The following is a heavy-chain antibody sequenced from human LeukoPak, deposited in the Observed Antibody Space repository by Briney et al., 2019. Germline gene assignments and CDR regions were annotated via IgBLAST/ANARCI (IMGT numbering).Heavy chain of an antibody. J-gene: IGHJ4*02. D-gene: IGHD3-10*01. CDR2: IYYSGST. Sequence: SETLSLTCTVSGGSISSSSYYWGWIRQPPGKGLEWIGSIYYSGSTYYNPSLKSRVTISVDTSKNQFSLKLSSVTAADTAVYYCARRPPPKLLWFGELLSTPYFDYWGQGTLVTVSS. CDR1: GGSISSSSYY. CDR3: ARRPPPKLLWFGELLSTPYFDY. V-gene: IGHV4-39*01.